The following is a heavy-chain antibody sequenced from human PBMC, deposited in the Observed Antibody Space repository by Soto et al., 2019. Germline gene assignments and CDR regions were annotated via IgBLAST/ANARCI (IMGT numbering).Heavy chain of an antibody. CDR1: GGSMRSSY. J-gene: IGHJ5*02. Sequence: SETLSLTCTVSGGSMRSSYWTWIRQPAGKGLEWIARIYSSGSTKFNPSLKSRVTMSVDTSKNHFSLKLTSVTAADTAVYYCAKLGGHFYDSITYSPNWVDPWGQGTLVTVSS. CDR3: AKLGGHFYDSITYSPNWVDP. D-gene: IGHD3-22*01. V-gene: IGHV4-4*07. CDR2: IYSSGST.